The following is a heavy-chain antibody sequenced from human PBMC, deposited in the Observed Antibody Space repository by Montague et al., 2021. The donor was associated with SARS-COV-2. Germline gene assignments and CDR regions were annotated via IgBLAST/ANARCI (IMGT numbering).Heavy chain of an antibody. CDR1: GFTFSSHA. J-gene: IGHJ5*02. D-gene: IGHD3-10*01. CDR3: AKAGGVPLVRGVFTPSNCFDP. V-gene: IGHV3-23*01. CDR2: ISGSGGST. Sequence: SLRLSCAASGFTFSSHAVRWVRQAPGKGLEWVSAISGSGGSTYYADSVKGRFTISRDDSKNTLYLQMNSLRAEDTAVYYCAKAGGVPLVRGVFTPSNCFDPWGQGTLVTVSS.